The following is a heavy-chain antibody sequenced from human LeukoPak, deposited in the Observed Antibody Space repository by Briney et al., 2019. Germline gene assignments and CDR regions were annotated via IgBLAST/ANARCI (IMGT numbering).Heavy chain of an antibody. D-gene: IGHD5-18*01. CDR1: GFTVSNNY. Sequence: GGSLRLSCAASGFTVSNNYMSWVRRAPGKGLEWVSAIYSDGSAYYADSVKGRFTISRDNSKNTLYLQMNSLRAEDTAVYYCAKDQYGYTSGRYYYYYVDLWGKGTTVTVS. J-gene: IGHJ6*03. V-gene: IGHV3-53*01. CDR3: AKDQYGYTSGRYYYYYVDL. CDR2: IYSDGSA.